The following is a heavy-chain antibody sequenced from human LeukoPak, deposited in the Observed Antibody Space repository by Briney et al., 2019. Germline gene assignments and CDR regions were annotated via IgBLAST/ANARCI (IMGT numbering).Heavy chain of an antibody. CDR1: GFTFSSYT. V-gene: IGHV3-43*01. D-gene: IGHD6-6*01. CDR3: AKAYSSSPDYYYYYGMDV. CDR2: ISWDGGST. J-gene: IGHJ6*02. Sequence: GGSLRLSCAASGFTFSSYTMHWVRQAPGKGLEWVSLISWDGGSTYYADSVKGRFTISRDNSKNSLYLQMNSLRTEDTALYYCAKAYSSSPDYYYYYGMDVWGQGTTVTVSS.